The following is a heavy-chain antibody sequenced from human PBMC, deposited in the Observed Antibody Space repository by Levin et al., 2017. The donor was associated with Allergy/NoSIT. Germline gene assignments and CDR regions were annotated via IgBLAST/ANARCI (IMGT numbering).Heavy chain of an antibody. CDR2: ISSGSGTI. CDR1: GFTFSHDA. D-gene: IGHD3-9*01. CDR3: ARSHYATLTGSADAFDI. J-gene: IGHJ3*02. V-gene: IGHV3-48*01. Sequence: PGESLKISCAASGFTFSHDAMNWVRQAPGKGLEWVSYISSGSGTIHYVDSVKVRFTISRDNAKNSLYLQMNSLRAEDTALYYCARSHYATLTGSADAFDIWGQGTKVTVSS.